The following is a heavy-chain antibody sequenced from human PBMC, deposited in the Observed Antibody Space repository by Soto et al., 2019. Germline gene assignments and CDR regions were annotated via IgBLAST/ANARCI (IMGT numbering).Heavy chain of an antibody. J-gene: IGHJ3*02. CDR3: AANGGVVVTAPDAFDI. V-gene: IGHV3-30-3*01. Sequence: QVQLVESGGGVVQPGRSLRLSCAASGFTFSSYATHWVRQAPGKGLEWVAVISYDGSNKYYADSVKGRFTISRDNSKNTLYLQMNSLRAEDTAVYYCAANGGVVVTAPDAFDIWGQGTMVTVSS. CDR1: GFTFSSYA. D-gene: IGHD2-21*02. CDR2: ISYDGSNK.